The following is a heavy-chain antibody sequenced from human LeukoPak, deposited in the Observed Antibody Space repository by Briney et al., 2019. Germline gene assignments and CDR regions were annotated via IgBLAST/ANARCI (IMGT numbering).Heavy chain of an antibody. J-gene: IGHJ4*02. D-gene: IGHD2-2*01. CDR2: IYPGDSDT. CDR1: EYSFTTYW. V-gene: IGHV5-51*01. CDR3: ARRQGCSSTSCPPDS. Sequence: GESLKISCRGSEYSFTTYWIGWVRQMPGKGLEWMGTIYPGDSDTRYSPSFQGQVTMSADKSINTAYLQWSSLKASDTAMYYCARRQGCSSTSCPPDSWGQGTLVTVSS.